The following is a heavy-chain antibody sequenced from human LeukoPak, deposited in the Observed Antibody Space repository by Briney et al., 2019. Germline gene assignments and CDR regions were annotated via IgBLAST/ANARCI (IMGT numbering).Heavy chain of an antibody. V-gene: IGHV4-31*03. D-gene: IGHD3-22*01. CDR1: GDSISSGGYY. CDR2: IYHSGIT. J-gene: IGHJ4*02. Sequence: SETLSLTCTVSGDSISSGGYYWSWIRQHPGEGLEWIGYIYHSGITYYNPSLKSRVTTSVDTSKNQLSLKLSSVTAADTAVYYCARSAYDGSRYYSDSWGQGTLVTVSS. CDR3: ARSAYDGSRYYSDS.